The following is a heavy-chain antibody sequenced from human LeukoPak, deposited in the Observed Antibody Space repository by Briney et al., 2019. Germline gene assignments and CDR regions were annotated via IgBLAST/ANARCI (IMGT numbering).Heavy chain of an antibody. CDR1: GGSIGSGDYY. CDR2: IYYSGST. Sequence: PSETLSLTCTVSGGSIGSGDYYSSWIRQPPGKGLEWIGYIYYSGSTNYNPSLKSRGTISLDTSKNQFSLKLSSVTAADTAVYYCARGFWDSGSYLGMAVWGQGTTVSVSS. D-gene: IGHD1-26*01. J-gene: IGHJ6*02. V-gene: IGHV4-61*08. CDR3: ARGFWDSGSYLGMAV.